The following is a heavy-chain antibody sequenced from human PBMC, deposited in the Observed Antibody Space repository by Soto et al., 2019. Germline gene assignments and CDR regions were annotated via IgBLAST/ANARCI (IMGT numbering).Heavy chain of an antibody. Sequence: ESLKVSFQVSGYMFTIYWIVWVRQMPGKGLEFMGIIYPSDSDTRYSPSFQGQVTISADQSINTAYLQWDSLKASDTAIYYWARPANTVADHFDLWGQGTPVTVSS. CDR2: IYPSDSDT. D-gene: IGHD4-17*01. J-gene: IGHJ4*02. V-gene: IGHV5-51*01. CDR1: GYMFTIYW. CDR3: ARPANTVADHFDL.